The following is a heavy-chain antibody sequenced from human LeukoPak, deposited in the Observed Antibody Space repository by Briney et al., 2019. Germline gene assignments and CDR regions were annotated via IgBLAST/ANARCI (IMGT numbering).Heavy chain of an antibody. CDR1: GGSISSSSAY. J-gene: IGHJ4*02. CDR2: IYYSKNT. D-gene: IGHD5-18*01. V-gene: IGHV4-39*01. Sequence: PSETLPLTCTVSGGSISSSSAYWGWIRQPPGKGLEWIGSIYYSKNTYYNPSLKSRVTISADTSKNQFSLTLGSVSATDTAVYYCVSPRGFSYGYFAYWGQGTLVTVSS. CDR3: VSPRGFSYGYFAY.